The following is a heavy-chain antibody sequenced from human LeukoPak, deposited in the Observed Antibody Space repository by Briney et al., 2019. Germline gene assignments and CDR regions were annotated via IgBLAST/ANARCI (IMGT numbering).Heavy chain of an antibody. Sequence: ASVKVSCKASGYTFTSYYLHWVRQAPGQGLEWMGIINPSGGSTSYAQKFQGRVTMTRDMSTSTVYMELSSLRSEDTAVYYCARSFGASQQYSSSWYYYYMDVWGTGTTDTVSS. CDR2: INPSGGST. CDR1: GYTFTSYY. D-gene: IGHD6-13*01. CDR3: ARSFGASQQYSSSWYYYYMDV. V-gene: IGHV1-46*01. J-gene: IGHJ6*03.